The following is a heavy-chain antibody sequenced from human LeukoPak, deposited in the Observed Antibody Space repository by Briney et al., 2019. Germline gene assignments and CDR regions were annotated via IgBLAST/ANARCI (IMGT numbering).Heavy chain of an antibody. CDR3: ARRTRGSGYRWFDP. V-gene: IGHV4-34*01. CDR1: GGSFSGYY. Sequence: SETLSLTCAVYGGSFSGYYWSWIRQPPGKGLEWIGEINHSGRTNYNPSLKSRVTISVDTSKNQFSLKLSSVTAADTAVYYCARRTRGSGYRWFDPWGQGTLVTVSS. CDR2: INHSGRT. D-gene: IGHD3-10*01. J-gene: IGHJ5*02.